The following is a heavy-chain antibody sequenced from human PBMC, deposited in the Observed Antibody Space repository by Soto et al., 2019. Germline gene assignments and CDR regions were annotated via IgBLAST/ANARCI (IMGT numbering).Heavy chain of an antibody. D-gene: IGHD1-20*01. Sequence: PSETLSLTCTVSGGSVSGGSYHWTWIRQPPGKGLEWIGYVYDSGSTNYNPSLKSRVTISVDMSKNQFSLRLSSVSAADTAVYFCARLTGTVFFDYWGQGTLVTVSS. V-gene: IGHV4-61*01. CDR2: VYDSGST. CDR1: GGSVSGGSYH. J-gene: IGHJ4*02. CDR3: ARLTGTVFFDY.